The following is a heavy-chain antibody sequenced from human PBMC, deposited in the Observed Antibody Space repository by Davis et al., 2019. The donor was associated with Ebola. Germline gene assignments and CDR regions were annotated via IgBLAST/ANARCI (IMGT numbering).Heavy chain of an antibody. J-gene: IGHJ4*02. CDR3: ARVSGYCGGDCWLDY. V-gene: IGHV3-21*01. CDR1: GFTFSSYS. D-gene: IGHD2-21*02. CDR2: ISSSSSYI. Sequence: VITGGSLRLSCAASGFTFSSYSMNWVRQAPGKGLEWVSSISSSSSYIYYADSVKGRFTISRDNAKNSLYLQMNSLRAEDTAVYYCARVSGYCGGDCWLDYWGQGTLVTVSS.